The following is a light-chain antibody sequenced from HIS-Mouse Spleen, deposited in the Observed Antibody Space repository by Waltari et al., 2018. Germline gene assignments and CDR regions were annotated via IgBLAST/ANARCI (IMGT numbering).Light chain of an antibody. CDR1: SLRRYY. J-gene: IGLJ3*02. CDR2: GKN. Sequence: SSELTQDPAVSVALGQTVRITCQGDSLRRYYASWYQQKPGQAPVLVIYGKNNRPSGIPDRFSGSSSGNTASLTITGAQAEDEADYYCNSRDSSGTLFGGGTKLTVL. V-gene: IGLV3-19*01. CDR3: NSRDSSGTL.